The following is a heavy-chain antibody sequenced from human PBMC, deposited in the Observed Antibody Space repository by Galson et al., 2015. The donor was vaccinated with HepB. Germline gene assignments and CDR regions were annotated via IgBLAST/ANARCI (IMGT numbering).Heavy chain of an antibody. V-gene: IGHV3-48*03. CDR2: ISSSGSTI. CDR3: ARDPGVLYGAIDY. Sequence: SLRLSCAASGLTFSSYEMNWVRQAPGKGLEWVSYISSSGSTIYYADSVKGRFTISRDNAKNSLYLQMNSLRAKDTAVYYCARDPGVLYGAIDYWGQGTLVTVSS. CDR1: GLTFSSYE. D-gene: IGHD4-17*01. J-gene: IGHJ4*02.